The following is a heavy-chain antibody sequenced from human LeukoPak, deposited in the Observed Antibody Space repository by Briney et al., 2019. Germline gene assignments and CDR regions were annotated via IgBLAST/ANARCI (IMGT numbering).Heavy chain of an antibody. J-gene: IGHJ4*02. D-gene: IGHD6-19*01. CDR3: ARHRPGIAVAGSGYFDY. CDR2: IYPGDSDT. V-gene: IGHV5-51*01. Sequence: GESLKISCKGSGYSFTNYWIGWVRQMPGKSLEWMGVIYPGDSDTRYSPSFQGQVSFSADKSISTAYLQWSSLKASDTAMYYCARHRPGIAVAGSGYFDYWGQGTLVTVSS. CDR1: GYSFTNYW.